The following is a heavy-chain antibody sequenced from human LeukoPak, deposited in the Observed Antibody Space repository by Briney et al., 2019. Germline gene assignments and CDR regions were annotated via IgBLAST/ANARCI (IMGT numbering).Heavy chain of an antibody. CDR1: GYTFTSYG. Sequence: ASVKVSCKASGYTFTSYGISWVRQAPGQGLEWMGWISAYNGNTNYAQELQGRVTMTTDTSTSTACMELRSLRSDDTAVYYCARDPSDYYGSGSFDYWGQGTLVTVSS. J-gene: IGHJ4*02. CDR3: ARDPSDYYGSGSFDY. D-gene: IGHD3-10*01. CDR2: ISAYNGNT. V-gene: IGHV1-18*01.